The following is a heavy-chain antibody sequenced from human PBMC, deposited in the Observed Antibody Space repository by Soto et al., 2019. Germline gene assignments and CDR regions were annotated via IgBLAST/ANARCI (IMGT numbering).Heavy chain of an antibody. V-gene: IGHV1-46*03. Sequence: QVQLVQSGAEVKKPGASVTVSCKASGYTFTSYYMHWVRHAPGQGLAWMGIINPSGGSTSYAQKFQGRVTMTRDTSTSTVYMWLSSLRSEDTAVYYCTRWYAAFDVWGQGTMVTVSS. CDR3: TRWYAAFDV. CDR1: GYTFTSYY. J-gene: IGHJ3*01. CDR2: INPSGGST. D-gene: IGHD6-13*01.